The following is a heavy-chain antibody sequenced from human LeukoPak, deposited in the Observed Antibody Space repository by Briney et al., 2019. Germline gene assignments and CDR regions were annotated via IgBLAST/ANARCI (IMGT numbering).Heavy chain of an antibody. J-gene: IGHJ5*02. CDR2: ISPYNGNT. CDR1: GYTFTSYG. CDR3: ARVSGYDRIWFDP. Sequence: ASVKVSCKVSGYTFTSYGISWVRQAPGQGLEWMGWISPYNGNTKNAQKVQGRVTMTTDTSTSTAYMELRSLRSDDTAVYYCARVSGYDRIWFDPWGQGTLVTVSS. D-gene: IGHD5-12*01. V-gene: IGHV1-18*01.